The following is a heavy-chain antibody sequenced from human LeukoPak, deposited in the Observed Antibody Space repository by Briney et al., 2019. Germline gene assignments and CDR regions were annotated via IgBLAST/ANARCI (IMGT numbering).Heavy chain of an antibody. CDR2: NSGGST. D-gene: IGHD2-2*01. CDR3: ARGLGYCTSTTCLLPFDY. CDR1: GFTVSTYY. Sequence: GGSLRLPCAASGFTVSTYYMTWVRQAPGKGLECVSVNSGGSTYYADSVKGRFTVSRDNSKNTLYLQMNSLRAEDTAMYYCARGLGYCTSTTCLLPFDYWGQGTLVTVSS. J-gene: IGHJ4*02. V-gene: IGHV3-53*01.